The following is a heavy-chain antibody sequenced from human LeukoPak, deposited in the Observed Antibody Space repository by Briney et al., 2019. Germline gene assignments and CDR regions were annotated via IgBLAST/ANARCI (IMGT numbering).Heavy chain of an antibody. CDR2: MNPNSGNT. D-gene: IGHD3-10*01. J-gene: IGHJ5*02. V-gene: IGHV1-8*01. CDR3: ARARGLLWFGELEP. Sequence: ASVRVSCKASGYTFTSYDIHWVRQATGQGLEWMGWMNPNSGNTGYAQKFQGRVTMTRNASISTAYMELSSLRSEDTAVYYCARARGLLWFGELEPWGQGTLVTVSS. CDR1: GYTFTSYD.